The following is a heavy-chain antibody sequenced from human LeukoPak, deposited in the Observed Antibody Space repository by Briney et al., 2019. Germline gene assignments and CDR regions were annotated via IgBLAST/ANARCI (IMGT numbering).Heavy chain of an antibody. D-gene: IGHD3-10*01. CDR1: GDSINSYY. CDR3: ARWGEHSALRVHAFDI. Sequence: SETLSLTCTVSGDSINSYYWNWIRQPPGKGLEWIGYGHYTGSTYKNPSLNSRVAFSVDTSKNQFSLKLSSVPAADTAVYYCARWGEHSALRVHAFDIWGQGTMVTASS. J-gene: IGHJ3*02. CDR2: GHYTGST. V-gene: IGHV4-59*01.